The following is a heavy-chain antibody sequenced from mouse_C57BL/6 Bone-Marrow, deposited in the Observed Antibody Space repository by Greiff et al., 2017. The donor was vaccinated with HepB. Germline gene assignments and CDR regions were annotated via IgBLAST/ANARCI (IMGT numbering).Heavy chain of an antibody. D-gene: IGHD2-1*01. Sequence: VKLMESGAELVRPGTSVKVSCKASGYAFTNYLIEWVKQRPGQGLEWIGVINPGSGGTNYNEKFKGKATLTADKSSSTAYMQLSSLTSEDSAVYFCARRGIYYGNYFDYWGQGTTLTVSS. V-gene: IGHV1-54*01. J-gene: IGHJ2*01. CDR2: INPGSGGT. CDR3: ARRGIYYGNYFDY. CDR1: GYAFTNYL.